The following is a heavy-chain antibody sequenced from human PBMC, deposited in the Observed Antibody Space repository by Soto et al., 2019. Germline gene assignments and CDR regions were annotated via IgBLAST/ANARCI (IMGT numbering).Heavy chain of an antibody. V-gene: IGHV1-8*01. CDR1: GYTFTSYD. CDR3: ASDLYSTVRFDP. D-gene: IGHD6-13*01. Sequence: QVQLVQSGAEVKKPGASVKVSCKASGYTFTSYDINWVRQATGQGLEWMGWMNPNSGNTGCAQKFQGRVTMTSNNSTTTAYMERSSLRSDDTTVYYCASDLYSTVRFDPWGQGTRVTVSS. J-gene: IGHJ5*02. CDR2: MNPNSGNT.